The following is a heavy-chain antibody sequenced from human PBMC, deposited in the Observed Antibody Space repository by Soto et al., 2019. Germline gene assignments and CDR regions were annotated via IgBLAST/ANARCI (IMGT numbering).Heavy chain of an antibody. D-gene: IGHD3-22*01. CDR2: IIPIFGTA. V-gene: IGHV1-69*13. CDR3: SDSSGSNWFAP. Sequence: AASVKVSCKASGGTFSSYAISWVRQAPGQGLEWMGGIIPIFGTANYAQKFQGRVTITADESTSTAYMELSSLRSEDTAVYYCSDSSGSNWFAPWGQGTLVTVSS. CDR1: GGTFSSYA. J-gene: IGHJ5*02.